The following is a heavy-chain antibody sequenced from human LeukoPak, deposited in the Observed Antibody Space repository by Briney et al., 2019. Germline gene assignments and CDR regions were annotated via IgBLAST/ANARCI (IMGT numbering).Heavy chain of an antibody. J-gene: IGHJ4*02. CDR2: ISSSSSYI. Sequence: NPGGSLRLSCAASGFTFSSYSMNWVRQAPGKGLEWVSSISSSSSYIYYADSVKGRFTISRDNAKNSLYLQMNSLRVEDTAVYYCAKGGRGYSYGSLDYWGQGTLVTVSS. CDR3: AKGGRGYSYGSLDY. V-gene: IGHV3-21*04. CDR1: GFTFSSYS. D-gene: IGHD5-18*01.